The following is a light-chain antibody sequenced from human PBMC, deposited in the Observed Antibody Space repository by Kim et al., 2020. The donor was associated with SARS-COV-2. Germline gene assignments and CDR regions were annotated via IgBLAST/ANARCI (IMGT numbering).Light chain of an antibody. CDR1: QSVSNY. J-gene: IGKJ5*01. CDR2: DTS. Sequence: SAGDSATLTCRASQSVSNYLTWYQQKPGQPPRLLIYDTSTRVTGIPARFSGIGSGTDFTLTIISLEPDDFAVYYCQQHNTWPATFGQGTRVDIK. V-gene: IGKV3-11*01. CDR3: QQHNTWPAT.